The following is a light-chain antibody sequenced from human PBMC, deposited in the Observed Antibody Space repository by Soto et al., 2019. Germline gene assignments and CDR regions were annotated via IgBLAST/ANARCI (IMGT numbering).Light chain of an antibody. V-gene: IGLV1-44*01. CDR1: SSNIGSKT. CDR3: AAWDDSLNGWV. CDR2: SNN. J-gene: IGLJ3*02. Sequence: QSVLTQPPSASGTPGQRVTISCSGSSSNIGSKTVNWYQQLPGTAPKILIYSNNQRPSGVPDRFSGSKSGTSASLAISWLQSEDEADYYCAAWDDSLNGWVFGGGTKLTVL.